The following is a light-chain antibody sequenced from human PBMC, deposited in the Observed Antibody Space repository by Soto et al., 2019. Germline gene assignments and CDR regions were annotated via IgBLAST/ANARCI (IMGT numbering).Light chain of an antibody. J-gene: IGLJ3*02. CDR3: QSYDASLSGSV. Sequence: QSVLTQPPSVSGAPGQRVTISCAGSNSNIGAGYDVHWYQQLPGTAPKVLIERDNNRASGVPDRFSASKSGTSGSLAITGLQAEDEADYYCQSYDASLSGSVFGGGTKLTVI. CDR2: RDN. CDR1: NSNIGAGYD. V-gene: IGLV1-40*01.